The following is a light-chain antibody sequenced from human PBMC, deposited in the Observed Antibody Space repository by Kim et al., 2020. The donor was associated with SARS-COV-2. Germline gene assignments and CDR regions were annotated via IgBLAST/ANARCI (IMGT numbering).Light chain of an antibody. J-gene: IGKJ1*01. Sequence: SPGERAPLSCSASQSVSSNYLAWYQQKPGQAPRLLIYGVSSRATGIPDRFSGSGSGTDFTLTITRLEPEDFAVYYCQQYSSSPATFGQGTKVDIK. CDR2: GVS. V-gene: IGKV3-20*01. CDR3: QQYSSSPAT. CDR1: QSVSSNY.